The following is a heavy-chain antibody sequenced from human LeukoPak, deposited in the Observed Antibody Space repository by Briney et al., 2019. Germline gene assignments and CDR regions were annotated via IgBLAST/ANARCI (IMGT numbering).Heavy chain of an antibody. CDR2: INTYNGNT. CDR3: ATDTTGGSYCDN. V-gene: IGHV1-18*01. CDR1: GYTFTSYV. J-gene: IGHJ4*02. D-gene: IGHD1-26*01. Sequence: GASEKVSCKASGYTFTSYVISWVRQAPGQGLEWMGWINTYNGNTNYAQKVQGRVTMTTDTSTTTAYMELRSLRSDDTAVYYCATDTTGGSYCDNWGQGTLVTVSS.